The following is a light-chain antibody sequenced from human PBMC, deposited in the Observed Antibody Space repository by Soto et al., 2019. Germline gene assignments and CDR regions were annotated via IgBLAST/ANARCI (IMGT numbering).Light chain of an antibody. CDR3: QQYDNLLT. Sequence: DIQMTQSPSSLSASVGDRVTITCQASQDISNYLNWYQQKPGKAPKLLIYDASNLETEVPSRFSGSGSGTDFTFTIISLQPEDIATYYCQQYDNLLTFGGGTKVEIK. CDR1: QDISNY. J-gene: IGKJ4*01. CDR2: DAS. V-gene: IGKV1-33*01.